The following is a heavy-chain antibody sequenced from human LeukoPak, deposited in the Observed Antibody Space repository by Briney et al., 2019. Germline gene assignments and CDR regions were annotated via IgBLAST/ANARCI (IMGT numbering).Heavy chain of an antibody. J-gene: IGHJ4*02. CDR3: ARETVGAPDY. CDR1: GFTSSSYS. Sequence: PGGSLRLSCAASGFTSSSYSMHWVRQAPGQGLEWVAIMSYDGSNKYYAESVKGRFTISRDNSKNTLYLQMNSLRAEDTAVYYCARETVGAPDYWGQGTLVTVSS. D-gene: IGHD1-26*01. CDR2: MSYDGSNK. V-gene: IGHV3-30*03.